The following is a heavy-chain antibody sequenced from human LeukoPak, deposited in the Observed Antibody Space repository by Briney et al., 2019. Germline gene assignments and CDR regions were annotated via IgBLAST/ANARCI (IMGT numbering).Heavy chain of an antibody. CDR3: ARNSGHRYGSGSFSHGEYYYYGMDV. D-gene: IGHD3-10*01. J-gene: IGHJ6*02. V-gene: IGHV3-48*03. Sequence: PGGSLRLSCAASGFTFSSYEMNWVRQAPGKGLEWVSYISRSGSTIYYADSVKGRFTISRDNAKNSLYLQMNSLRAEDTAVYYCARNSGHRYGSGSFSHGEYYYYGMDVWGQGTTVTVSS. CDR1: GFTFSSYE. CDR2: ISRSGSTI.